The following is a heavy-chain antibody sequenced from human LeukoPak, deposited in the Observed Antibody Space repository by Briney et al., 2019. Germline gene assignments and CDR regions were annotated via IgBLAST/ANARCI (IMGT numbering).Heavy chain of an antibody. CDR2: ISYDGSNK. CDR3: ARGIQLWLDLSYFDY. J-gene: IGHJ4*02. D-gene: IGHD5-18*01. V-gene: IGHV3-30*04. CDR1: GFTFSSYA. Sequence: GGSLRLSCAASGFTFSSYAMHWVRQAPGKGLEWVAVISYDGSNKYYADSVKGRFTISRDNSKNTLHLQMNSLRAEDTAVYYCARGIQLWLDLSYFDYWGQGTLVTVSS.